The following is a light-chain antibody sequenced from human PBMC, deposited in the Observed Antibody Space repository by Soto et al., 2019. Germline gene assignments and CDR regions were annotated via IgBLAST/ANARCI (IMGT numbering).Light chain of an antibody. V-gene: IGKV3-11*01. CDR1: HSVTNY. CDR3: QQRLNWPPG. J-gene: IGKJ1*01. Sequence: ETVLTQSPDTLSLSPGERATLSCRASHSVTNYIAWYQQRPGQAPRLLIYDASNRATGVPARFSGSGSGTDFTLTISDLEPADFGLYYCQQRLNWPPGFGQGTKVDIK. CDR2: DAS.